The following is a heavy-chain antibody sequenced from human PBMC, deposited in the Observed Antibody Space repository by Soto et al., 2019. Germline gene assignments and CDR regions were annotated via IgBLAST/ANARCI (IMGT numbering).Heavy chain of an antibody. CDR1: GFTFSDYY. V-gene: IGHV3-11*01. J-gene: IGHJ3*02. D-gene: IGHD3-22*01. Sequence: PGGSLRLSCAASGFTFSDYYMSWIRQAPGKGLEWVSYISSSGSTIYYADSVKGRFTISRDNAKNSLYLQMNSLRAEDTAVYYCARAPRGYYYDSSGYFVDAFDIWGQGTMVTVSS. CDR3: ARAPRGYYYDSSGYFVDAFDI. CDR2: ISSSGSTI.